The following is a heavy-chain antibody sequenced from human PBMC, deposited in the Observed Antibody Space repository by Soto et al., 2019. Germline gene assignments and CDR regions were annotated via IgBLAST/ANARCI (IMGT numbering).Heavy chain of an antibody. V-gene: IGHV4-39*01. CDR2: IYYSGST. CDR1: GISVSTSDYY. CDR3: AGFVVPASRNSDFDY. J-gene: IGHJ4*02. Sequence: SETLSLTCTVSGISVSTSDYYWGRVRQPPGKGLDWIGNIYYSGSTFYNPSLRSRVTLSVDTSKNQFSLRLNSVTAADTAVYFCAGFVVPASRNSDFDYWGQGTLVTVSS. D-gene: IGHD2-15*01.